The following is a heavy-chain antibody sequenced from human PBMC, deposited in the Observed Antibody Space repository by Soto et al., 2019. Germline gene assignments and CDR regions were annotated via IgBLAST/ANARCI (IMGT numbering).Heavy chain of an antibody. CDR1: GYTFSSSG. J-gene: IGHJ6*02. D-gene: IGHD4-17*01. CDR3: AKDSLYGDPRGYYSFSGMDV. CDR2: ISYDGSNK. Sequence: PEGSLRLSCAASGYTFSSSGMHWVRQSPGKGLEWVAVISYDGSNKYYSDSVKRRFTISIDSSTNTLQHQMNSLRAEDTAVYYYAKDSLYGDPRGYYSFSGMDVWGQGTTVTVSS. V-gene: IGHV3-30*18.